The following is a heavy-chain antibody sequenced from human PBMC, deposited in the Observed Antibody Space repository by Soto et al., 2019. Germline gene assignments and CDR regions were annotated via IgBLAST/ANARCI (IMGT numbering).Heavy chain of an antibody. CDR2: IDPKNGGT. CDR3: ARDDYGIYPY. Sequence: GASVKVSCKASGYTVTDYYIHWVRQAPGQGLEWMGWIDPKNGGTIYAQKFQDRVPMTRDTSISTAYMDLSRLTSDDTALYYCARDDYGIYPYWGQGTLVTVSS. CDR1: GYTVTDYY. J-gene: IGHJ4*02. V-gene: IGHV1-2*02. D-gene: IGHD1-26*01.